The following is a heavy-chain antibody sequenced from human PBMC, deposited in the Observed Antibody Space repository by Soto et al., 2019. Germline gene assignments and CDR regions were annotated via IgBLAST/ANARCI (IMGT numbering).Heavy chain of an antibody. CDR3: ARGRLWFDYYYYGMDV. Sequence: SETLSLTCAVYGGSFSGNYWNWIRQPPGKGLEWIGEINHSGSTNYNPSLKSRVTISVDTSKNQFSLKLSSVTAADTAVYYCARGRLWFDYYYYGMDVWGQGTTVTVSS. V-gene: IGHV4-34*01. CDR1: GGSFSGNY. D-gene: IGHD3-10*01. CDR2: INHSGST. J-gene: IGHJ6*02.